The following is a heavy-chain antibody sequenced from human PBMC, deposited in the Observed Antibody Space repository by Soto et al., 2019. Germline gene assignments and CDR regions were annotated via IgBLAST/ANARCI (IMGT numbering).Heavy chain of an antibody. V-gene: IGHV3-23*01. Sequence: GGSLRLSCAASGFTFSSCAMSWVRQAPGKGLEWVSGLNSGGDSTYYADSVKGRSTISRDNSRNTLYLQMGSLRAEDTAIYYCAKAPCGSTSCYVDYWGQGTLVTVSS. CDR1: GFTFSSCA. CDR2: LNSGGDST. J-gene: IGHJ4*02. D-gene: IGHD2-2*01. CDR3: AKAPCGSTSCYVDY.